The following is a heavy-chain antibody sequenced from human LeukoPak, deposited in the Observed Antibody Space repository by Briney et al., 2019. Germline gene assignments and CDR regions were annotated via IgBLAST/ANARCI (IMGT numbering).Heavy chain of an antibody. V-gene: IGHV5-51*01. CDR2: IYPGDSDT. Sequence: GESLQISCQGSGYSFTSYWIGWVRQMLGKGLGWMGIIYPGDSDTRYSPSFQGQVTISADKSTSTAYLQWSSLKASDTSMYYCARSATYYYDSPWDYWGQGTLVTVSS. CDR3: ARSATYYYDSPWDY. CDR1: GYSFTSYW. J-gene: IGHJ4*02. D-gene: IGHD3-22*01.